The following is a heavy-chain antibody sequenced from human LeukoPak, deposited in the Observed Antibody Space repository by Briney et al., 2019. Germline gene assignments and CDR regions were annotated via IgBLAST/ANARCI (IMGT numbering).Heavy chain of an antibody. V-gene: IGHV3-7*03. CDR3: ARGFGRP. D-gene: IGHD3-10*01. J-gene: IGHJ5*02. CDR2: IKQDGSEK. Sequence: PGGSLRLSCVASGFTFSSYWMSWVRQTPGKGLEWVANIKQDGSEKYYVDSVKGRFTISRDNAKNSPYLQMNSLRAEDTAVYYCARGFGRPWGQGTLVTVSS. CDR1: GFTFSSYW.